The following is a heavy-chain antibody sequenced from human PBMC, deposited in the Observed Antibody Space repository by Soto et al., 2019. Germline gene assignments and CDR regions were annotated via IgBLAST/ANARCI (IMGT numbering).Heavy chain of an antibody. CDR2: INHSGST. CDR3: ASLDCGGGSCYFDY. D-gene: IGHD2-15*01. J-gene: IGHJ4*02. V-gene: IGHV4-34*01. Sequence: SETLSLTCAVYGGSVSGNYWSWIRQPPGKGLEWIGEINHSGSTNYNPSLKSRVTISLDTSKNQFSLKLSSVTAADTGVYYCASLDCGGGSCYFDYCGQGTLVTVSS. CDR1: GGSVSGNY.